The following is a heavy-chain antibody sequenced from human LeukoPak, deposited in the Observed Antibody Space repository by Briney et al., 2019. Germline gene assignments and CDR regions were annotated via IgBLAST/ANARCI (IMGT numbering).Heavy chain of an antibody. J-gene: IGHJ5*02. CDR1: GYIFSNYW. V-gene: IGHV5-51*01. D-gene: IGHD5-12*01. CDR2: IYPGDSGT. CDR3: ARRRGYSGYDFWFDP. Sequence: GESLKISCKGSGYIFSNYWIGWVRQMPGKGLEWMGIIYPGDSGTKYSPSFQGQVTISADKSINTAYLQWSSPQASDTAMYYCARRRGYSGYDFWFDPWGQGTLVTVSS.